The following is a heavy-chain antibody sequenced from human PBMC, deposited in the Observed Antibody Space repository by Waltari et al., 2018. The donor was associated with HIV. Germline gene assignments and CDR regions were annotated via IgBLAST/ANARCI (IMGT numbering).Heavy chain of an antibody. Sequence: QVQLVQSGAEVKKPGSSVKVSCKASGGTFSSYAISWVRQAPGQGLEWMGGIIPIFGTANYAQKFQGRVTITADKSTSTAYMELSSLRSEDTAVYYCARDQRQQLSPLRKNWFDPWGQGTLVTVSS. CDR1: GGTFSSYA. D-gene: IGHD6-13*01. J-gene: IGHJ5*02. CDR2: IIPIFGTA. CDR3: ARDQRQQLSPLRKNWFDP. V-gene: IGHV1-69*06.